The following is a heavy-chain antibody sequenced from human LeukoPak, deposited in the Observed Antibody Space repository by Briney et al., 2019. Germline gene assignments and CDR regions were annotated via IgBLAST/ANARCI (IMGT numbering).Heavy chain of an antibody. CDR3: ARTRAYGGRPDY. Sequence: SETLSLTCTVSGGSISTYYWSWIRQPPGKGLEWIGLIYYSGSTNYNPSLKSRVTISVDTSKNQFSLKLNSVTAADTAVYYCARTRAYGGRPDYWGQGTLVTVSS. CDR1: GGSISTYY. J-gene: IGHJ4*02. D-gene: IGHD4-23*01. CDR2: IYYSGST. V-gene: IGHV4-59*01.